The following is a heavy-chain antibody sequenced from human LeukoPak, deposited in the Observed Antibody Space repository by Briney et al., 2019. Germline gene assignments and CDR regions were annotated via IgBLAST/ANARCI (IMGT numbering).Heavy chain of an antibody. V-gene: IGHV4-30-4*01. Sequence: SETLSLTCSVSGGSISSDDYYWSWTRQPPGKGLEWIGYISYRGSTYYNPSLKNRVTTSLDTSRNRFSLKLSSVTAADTAVYYCARESPYEGYAMDVWGQGTTVTVSS. CDR2: ISYRGST. CDR1: GGSISSDDYY. J-gene: IGHJ6*02. CDR3: ARESPYEGYAMDV. D-gene: IGHD2-8*01.